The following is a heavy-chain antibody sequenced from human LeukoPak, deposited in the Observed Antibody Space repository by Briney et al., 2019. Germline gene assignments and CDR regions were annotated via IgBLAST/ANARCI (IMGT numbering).Heavy chain of an antibody. Sequence: GASVTVSCKASGYTFTCYYMHWERQAPAQGLEWMGCINPNSGGTNYAQRFQGRVTMTRDTSISTAYMELSSLKSDDTGVYYCARDDCSGGSCCGDGWLDPWGQGTLVTVSS. V-gene: IGHV1-2*02. CDR2: INPNSGGT. CDR3: ARDDCSGGSCCGDGWLDP. CDR1: GYTFTCYY. J-gene: IGHJ5*02. D-gene: IGHD2-15*01.